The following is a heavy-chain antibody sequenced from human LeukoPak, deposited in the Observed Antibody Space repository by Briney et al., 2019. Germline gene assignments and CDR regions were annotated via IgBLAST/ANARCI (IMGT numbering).Heavy chain of an antibody. Sequence: GRSLRLSCAASGFTFSSYAMHWVRQAPGKGLEWVAVISYDGSNKYYADSVKGRFTISRDNSKNTLYLQMNSLRAEDTAVYYCARDDWEYSSGYSPMDYWGQGTLVTGSS. J-gene: IGHJ4*02. CDR3: ARDDWEYSSGYSPMDY. CDR1: GFTFSSYA. V-gene: IGHV3-30-3*01. CDR2: ISYDGSNK. D-gene: IGHD3-22*01.